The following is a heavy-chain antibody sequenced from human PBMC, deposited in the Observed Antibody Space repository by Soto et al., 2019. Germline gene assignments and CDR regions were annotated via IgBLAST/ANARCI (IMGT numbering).Heavy chain of an antibody. CDR1: GYTFTSYG. V-gene: IGHV1-18*01. Sequence: QVQLVQSGAEVKKPGASVKVSCKASGYTFTSYGISWVRQAPGQGLEWMGWISPYNGNTNYAQKLQGRVTTTTDTATSTAYMGLRSLRSDDTAVYSCARGIGGWFGVAYYYGMDVWGQGTTVTVSS. CDR3: ARGIGGWFGVAYYYGMDV. D-gene: IGHD3-10*01. CDR2: ISPYNGNT. J-gene: IGHJ6*02.